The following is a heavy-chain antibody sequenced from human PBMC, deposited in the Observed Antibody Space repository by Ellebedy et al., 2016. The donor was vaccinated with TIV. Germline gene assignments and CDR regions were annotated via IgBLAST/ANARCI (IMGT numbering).Heavy chain of an antibody. V-gene: IGHV4-59*01. D-gene: IGHD3-10*01. J-gene: IGHJ4*02. Sequence: SETLSLTCTVSGGSISSYYWSWIRQPPGKGLEWIGYIYYSGSTNYNPSLKSRVPISVDTSKNQFSLKLSSVTAADTAVYYCARDSARGVTMIRGVMGVDYWGQGTLVTVSS. CDR1: GGSISSYY. CDR3: ARDSARGVTMIRGVMGVDY. CDR2: IYYSGST.